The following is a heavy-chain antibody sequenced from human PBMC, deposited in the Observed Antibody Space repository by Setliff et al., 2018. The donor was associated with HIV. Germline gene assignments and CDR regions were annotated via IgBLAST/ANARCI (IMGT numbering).Heavy chain of an antibody. CDR2: IHYTGIS. CDR3: ARDPTGLRLIGEEDAFDL. CDR1: GGSMGSHY. D-gene: IGHD3-16*01. V-gene: IGHV4-59*11. J-gene: IGHJ3*01. Sequence: SETLSLTCVISGGSMGSHYWSWIRQSPGKGLGWIGNIHYTGISDINPSLKRRATISLDRPKIQFSLKLSSVTAADTAIYYCARDPTGLRLIGEEDAFDLWGQGTKVTVSS.